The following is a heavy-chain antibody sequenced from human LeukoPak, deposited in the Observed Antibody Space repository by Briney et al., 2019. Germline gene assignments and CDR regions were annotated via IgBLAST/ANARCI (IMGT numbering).Heavy chain of an antibody. V-gene: IGHV1-69*04. CDR2: IIPILGIA. J-gene: IGHJ4*02. D-gene: IGHD2-21*02. Sequence: SVKVSCKASGGTFSSYAISWVRQAPGQGLEWMGRIIPILGIANYAQKFQSRVTITADKSTSTAYMELSSLRSEDTAVYYCARVIRKGGRLVVTALDYWGQGTLVTVSS. CDR1: GGTFSSYA. CDR3: ARVIRKGGRLVVTALDY.